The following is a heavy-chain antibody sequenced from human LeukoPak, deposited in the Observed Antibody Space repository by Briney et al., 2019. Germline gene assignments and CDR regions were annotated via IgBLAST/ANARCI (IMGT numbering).Heavy chain of an antibody. CDR1: GYTFTSYG. Sequence: ASVKVSCKASGYTFTSYGISWVRQSPGQGLEWMGWISAYNGNTNYAQKLQGRVTMTTDTSTSTAYMELRSLRSDDTAVYYCARDGNIVVVPYYYYGMDVWGQGTTVTVSS. CDR3: ARDGNIVVVPYYYYGMDV. J-gene: IGHJ6*02. CDR2: ISAYNGNT. V-gene: IGHV1-18*01. D-gene: IGHD2-2*01.